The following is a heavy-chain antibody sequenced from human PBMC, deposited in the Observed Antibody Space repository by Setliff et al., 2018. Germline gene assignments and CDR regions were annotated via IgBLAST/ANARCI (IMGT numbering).Heavy chain of an antibody. CDR1: GFTFDVYD. D-gene: IGHD3-22*01. Sequence: PGGSLRLSCAASGFTFDVYDLNWVRQAPGKGLEWVSSTNWNGDRTGYADSVKGRFTISRDNAKNSLYLQMNRLRAEDTALYYCAKDRSRDYDDSSGYDHWGQGTLVTVSS. V-gene: IGHV3-20*04. CDR3: AKDRSRDYDDSSGYDH. CDR2: TNWNGDRT. J-gene: IGHJ4*02.